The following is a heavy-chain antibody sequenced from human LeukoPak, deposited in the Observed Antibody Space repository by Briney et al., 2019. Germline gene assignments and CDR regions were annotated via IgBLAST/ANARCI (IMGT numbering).Heavy chain of an antibody. Sequence: SETLSLTCTVSGLSISSGGYYWSCIRQHPGQGLVWIGYIYYSGSTYYNPSLNSRVTISVDTSKNQFSLKLSSVSVADTAVYYCARDGSSGSYNYFDYWGQGTRVTVSS. D-gene: IGHD3-10*01. CDR2: IYYSGST. CDR1: GLSISSGGYY. J-gene: IGHJ4*02. CDR3: ARDGSSGSYNYFDY. V-gene: IGHV4-31*03.